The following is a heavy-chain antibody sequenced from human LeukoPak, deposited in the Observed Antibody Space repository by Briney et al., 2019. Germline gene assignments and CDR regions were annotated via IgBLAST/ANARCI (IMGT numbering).Heavy chain of an antibody. J-gene: IGHJ6*03. CDR2: IYYSGST. CDR1: GGSISSYY. D-gene: IGHD3-16*01. Sequence: SETLSLTCTVSGGSISSYYWSWIRQPPGKGLEWIGYIYYSGSTNYNPSLKSRVTISVDTSKNQFSLKLSSVTAADTAVDYCARSTGEYMDVWDKGTTVTVSS. V-gene: IGHV4-59*01. CDR3: ARSTGEYMDV.